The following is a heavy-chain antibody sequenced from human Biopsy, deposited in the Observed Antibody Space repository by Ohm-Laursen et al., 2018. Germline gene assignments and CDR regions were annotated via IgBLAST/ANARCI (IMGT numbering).Heavy chain of an antibody. CDR3: ALAAAQTVTHFDY. V-gene: IGHV3-11*01. CDR1: GLIFSDYY. D-gene: IGHD4-17*01. J-gene: IGHJ4*02. Sequence: SLRLSCTAPGLIFSDYYMSWIRQAPGKGLEWIAYISARDGGVYYTDSVKGRFTISRDNSKNTLYLQMNSLRADDTAVYYCALAAAQTVTHFDYWGQGTLVTVSS. CDR2: ISARDGGV.